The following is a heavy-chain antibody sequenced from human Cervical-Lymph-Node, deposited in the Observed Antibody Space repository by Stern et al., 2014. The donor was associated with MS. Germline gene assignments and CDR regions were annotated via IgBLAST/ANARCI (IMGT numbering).Heavy chain of an antibody. CDR3: ARQRYFDY. Sequence: EVQLVQSGPEVKRPGESLKISCQASGYTFTSYWIGWVRQMPGKGLEWIAIIFPGGPDIRYSPSFQGQVTIPADKSTSTASLQWNNLKASDTAIYYCARQRYFDYWGQGTLVTVSS. CDR2: IFPGGPDI. J-gene: IGHJ4*02. CDR1: GYTFTSYW. V-gene: IGHV5-51*01.